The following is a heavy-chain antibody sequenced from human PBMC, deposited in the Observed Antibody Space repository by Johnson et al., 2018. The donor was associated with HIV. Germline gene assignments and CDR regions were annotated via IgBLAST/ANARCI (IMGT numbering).Heavy chain of an antibody. D-gene: IGHD3-10*01. V-gene: IGHV3-30*02. CDR3: AKYIGATLDAFDI. Sequence: QVQLVESGGGVVQPGGSLRLSCAASGFTFSSYVMHWVRQAPGKGLEWVSFIHSDGSEKYYVDSVKGRFTISRDNAKNSLYLQMNSLRAEDTAVYYCAKYIGATLDAFDIWGQGTMVTVSS. CDR1: GFTFSSYV. J-gene: IGHJ3*02. CDR2: IHSDGSEK.